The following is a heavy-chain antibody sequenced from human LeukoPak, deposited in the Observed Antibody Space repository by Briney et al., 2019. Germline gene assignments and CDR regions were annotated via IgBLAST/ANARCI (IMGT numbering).Heavy chain of an antibody. CDR3: ARAVGCSGGSCYLPYNWFDR. D-gene: IGHD2-15*01. J-gene: IGHJ5*02. CDR2: SIPILGTA. Sequence: SVKVSCKASGGTFSSYAISWVRQAPGQGLEWMGGSIPILGTANYAQKFQGRVTITADESTSTAYMELSSLRSEDTAVYYCARAVGCSGGSCYLPYNWFDRWGQGTLVTVSS. V-gene: IGHV1-69*01. CDR1: GGTFSSYA.